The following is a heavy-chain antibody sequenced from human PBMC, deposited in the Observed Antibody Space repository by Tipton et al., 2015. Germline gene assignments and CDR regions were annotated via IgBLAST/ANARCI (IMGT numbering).Heavy chain of an antibody. CDR1: GGSIRDTRYF. CDR3: MRHIVVGSNNFFNP. D-gene: IGHD2-15*01. V-gene: IGHV4-39*01. CDR2: VYFRGST. Sequence: TLSLTCTVSGGSIRDTRYFWGWIRQTPGKGLEWIGSVYFRGSTAHNPSLKSRATVSVDTSKNQFSLKLTSVTAADTALYYCMRHIVVGSNNFFNPWGQGLLVTVSS. J-gene: IGHJ5*02.